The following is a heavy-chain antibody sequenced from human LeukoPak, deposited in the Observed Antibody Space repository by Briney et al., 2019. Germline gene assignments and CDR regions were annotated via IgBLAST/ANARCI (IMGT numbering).Heavy chain of an antibody. Sequence: PGGSLRLSCAASGLTFTDYAMTWVRQAPGKGLEWVSYITGSGGSTYYADSVKGRFTISRDNAKNSLYLQMNSPRAEDTAVYYCAKGPLIEVAGTTWDYWGQGTLVTVSS. D-gene: IGHD6-19*01. J-gene: IGHJ4*02. CDR2: ITGSGGST. V-gene: IGHV3-23*01. CDR3: AKGPLIEVAGTTWDY. CDR1: GLTFTDYA.